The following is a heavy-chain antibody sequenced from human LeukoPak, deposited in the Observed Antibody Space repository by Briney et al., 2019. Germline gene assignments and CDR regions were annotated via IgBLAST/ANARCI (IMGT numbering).Heavy chain of an antibody. J-gene: IGHJ3*02. Sequence: SGGSLRLSCAASGFTFTTYSMNWVRQAPGKEPEWVSAVSSSSDYIYYADSVRGRFTISRDNAKNSLYLQMNSLRAEDTAVYYCAKDRLTMGLGDAFDIWGQGTMVTVSS. V-gene: IGHV3-21*04. CDR3: AKDRLTMGLGDAFDI. CDR1: GFTFTTYS. D-gene: IGHD3-10*01. CDR2: VSSSSDYI.